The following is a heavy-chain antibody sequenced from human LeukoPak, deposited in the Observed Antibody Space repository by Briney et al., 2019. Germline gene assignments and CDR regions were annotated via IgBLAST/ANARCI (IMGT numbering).Heavy chain of an antibody. Sequence: SETPSLTCTVSGGSISSSSYYWGWIRQPPGKGLEWIGSIYYSGSTYYNPSLKSRVTISVDTSKNQFSLKLNSVTAADTAVYYCARHYYDSSGYRDAFDIWGQGTMVTVSS. D-gene: IGHD3-22*01. J-gene: IGHJ3*02. CDR3: ARHYYDSSGYRDAFDI. CDR1: GGSISSSSYY. V-gene: IGHV4-39*01. CDR2: IYYSGST.